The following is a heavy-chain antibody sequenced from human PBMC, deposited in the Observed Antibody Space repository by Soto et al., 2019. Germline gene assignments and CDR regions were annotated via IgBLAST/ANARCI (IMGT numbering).Heavy chain of an antibody. J-gene: IGHJ3*01. D-gene: IGHD6-25*01. CDR2: ISGGGGRT. CDR1: GFTFSNYA. V-gene: IGHV3-23*01. CDR3: AWSQQRGGGAGHGAGDV. Sequence: PVGSLRLSCAASGFTFSNYAMHWVRQAPGKGLEWVSRISGGGGRTCYPDSVKGRFTISRDNAKNTLYLQMNSLRAEDTAVYYCAWSQQRGGGAGHGAGDVWGHRTLVTVSS.